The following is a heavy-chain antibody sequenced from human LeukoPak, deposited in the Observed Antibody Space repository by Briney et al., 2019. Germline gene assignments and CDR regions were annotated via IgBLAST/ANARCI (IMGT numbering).Heavy chain of an antibody. CDR1: GFTFSSYA. Sequence: GGSLRLSCSASGFTFSSYAMHWVRQAPGKGLEWVAVISYDGSNKYYADSVKGRFTISRDNSKNTLYLQMNSLRAEDTAVYYCARDRIVVVPAAPGDLYYYGMDVWGQGTTVTVSS. CDR3: ARDRIVVVPAAPGDLYYYGMDV. CDR2: ISYDGSNK. D-gene: IGHD2-2*01. V-gene: IGHV3-30-3*01. J-gene: IGHJ6*02.